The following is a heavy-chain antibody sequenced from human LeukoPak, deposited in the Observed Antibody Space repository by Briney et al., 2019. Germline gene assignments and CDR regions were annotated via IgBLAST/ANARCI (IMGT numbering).Heavy chain of an antibody. Sequence: GGSLRLSCAASGFTLSNYWMSWVRQAPGKGLEWVANIKQDGSAKDYVDSVKGRFTISRENAKNSLYLQMNSLRVDDTAIYYCARVYQSTSGRAIDYWGQGTLVTVSS. CDR3: ARVYQSTSGRAIDY. CDR2: IKQDGSAK. J-gene: IGHJ4*02. D-gene: IGHD2-2*01. CDR1: GFTLSNYW. V-gene: IGHV3-7*01.